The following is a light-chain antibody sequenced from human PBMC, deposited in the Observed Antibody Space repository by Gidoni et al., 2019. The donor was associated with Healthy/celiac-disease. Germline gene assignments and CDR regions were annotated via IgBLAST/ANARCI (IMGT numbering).Light chain of an antibody. Sequence: DIKMTQSQSSLSASVGDKVTITCQASQDISTYLNWYQQKPGKAPKLLIYDASNLETGVPSRFSGSVSGTDFTFTISSLQPEDIATYYCQQYDNLPITFGQGTRLEIK. J-gene: IGKJ5*01. CDR3: QQYDNLPIT. CDR1: QDISTY. V-gene: IGKV1-33*01. CDR2: DAS.